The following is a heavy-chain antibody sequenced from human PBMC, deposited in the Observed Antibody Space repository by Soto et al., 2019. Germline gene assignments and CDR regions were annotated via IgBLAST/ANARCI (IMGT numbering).Heavy chain of an antibody. Sequence: PGGSLRLSCAASGFTVSSNYMSWVRQAPGKGLEWVSVIYSGGSTYYADSVKGRFTISRDNSKNTLYLQMNSLRAEDTAVYYCARDRTIRFLEWPYGAQGLYGMDVWGQGTTVTVSS. V-gene: IGHV3-66*01. J-gene: IGHJ6*02. D-gene: IGHD3-3*01. CDR2: IYSGGST. CDR1: GFTVSSNY. CDR3: ARDRTIRFLEWPYGAQGLYGMDV.